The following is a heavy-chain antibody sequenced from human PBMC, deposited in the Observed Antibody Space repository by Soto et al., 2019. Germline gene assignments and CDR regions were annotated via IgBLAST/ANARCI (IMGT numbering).Heavy chain of an antibody. CDR3: ARDSYCGGDCYPPSYYYYGMDV. CDR2: ISAYNGNT. CDR1: GYTFTSYG. Sequence: QVQLVQSGAEVKKPGASVKVSCKASGYTFTSYGISWVRQAPGQGLEWMGWISAYNGNTNYAQKLQGRVTMTTDTSTSTAYMELRSLRSDDTAMYYCARDSYCGGDCYPPSYYYYGMDVWGQGTTVTVSS. V-gene: IGHV1-18*01. J-gene: IGHJ6*02. D-gene: IGHD2-21*02.